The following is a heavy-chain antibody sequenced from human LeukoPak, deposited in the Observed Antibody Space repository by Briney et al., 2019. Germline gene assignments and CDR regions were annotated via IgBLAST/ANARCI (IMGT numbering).Heavy chain of an antibody. CDR3: ARGRQDVTMIVVVMTAVSYYLDV. Sequence: SETLSLTCAVYGGSFSGYYWTWLRQTPEKGLEWIGEMNPSGSTSYNPPLKRRVTTSVDTSKYPFSLKLRSVTAADTAVYYCARGRQDVTMIVVVMTAVSYYLDVWGKGTTVTAS. CDR1: GGSFSGYY. V-gene: IGHV4-34*01. CDR2: MNPSGST. D-gene: IGHD3-22*01. J-gene: IGHJ6*03.